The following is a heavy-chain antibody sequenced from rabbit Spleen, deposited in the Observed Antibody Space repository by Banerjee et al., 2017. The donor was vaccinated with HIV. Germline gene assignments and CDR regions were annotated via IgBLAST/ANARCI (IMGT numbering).Heavy chain of an antibody. Sequence: QSLEESGGGLVKPGASLTLTCTASGFDLSTYYYMCWVRQALGKGLEWIACIYTSSTGSTWYASWAKGRFTISKTSSTTVTLQMTSLTAADTAAYFCARDLPGDGGVGYDMWGPVPLVTVS. CDR1: GFDLSTYYY. CDR3: ARDLPGDGGVGYDM. V-gene: IGHV1S40*01. CDR2: IYTSSTGST. J-gene: IGHJ4*01. D-gene: IGHD1-1*01.